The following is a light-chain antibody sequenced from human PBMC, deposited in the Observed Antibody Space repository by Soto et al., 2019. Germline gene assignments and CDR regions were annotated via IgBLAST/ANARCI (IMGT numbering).Light chain of an antibody. CDR3: SSFTSSSTLGVV. CDR1: SSDIGGYNY. Sequence: QSVLTQPASVSGSPGQSITISCTGTSSDIGGYNYVSWYQQHPGKAPKLMIYDVTNRPSGVSNRFSGSKSGNTASLTISGLQAEDGADYYCSSFTSSSTLGVVFGGGTKVTVL. V-gene: IGLV2-14*03. CDR2: DVT. J-gene: IGLJ2*01.